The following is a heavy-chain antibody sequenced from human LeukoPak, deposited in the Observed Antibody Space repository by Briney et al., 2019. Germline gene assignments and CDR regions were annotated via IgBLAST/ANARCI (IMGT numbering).Heavy chain of an antibody. J-gene: IGHJ4*02. CDR3: ARRTDYYDSSAYYYPFDY. CDR2: IYYSGST. Sequence: PSETLSLTCTVSGGSIGSISSSSYYWGWIRQPPGKGLEWIGSIYYSGSTYYNPSLKSRVTISVDTSKNQFSLKLSSVTAADTAVYYCARRTDYYDSSAYYYPFDYWGQGALVTVSS. CDR1: GGSIGSISSSSYY. V-gene: IGHV4-39*01. D-gene: IGHD3-22*01.